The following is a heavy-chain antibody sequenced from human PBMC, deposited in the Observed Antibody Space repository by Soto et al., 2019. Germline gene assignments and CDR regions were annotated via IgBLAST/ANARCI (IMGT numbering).Heavy chain of an antibody. CDR1: GGSFSVYT. CDR2: LNHRGIT. CDR3: SRENPPRAAIPVRKLNTAWWFDP. D-gene: IGHD6-13*01. J-gene: IGHJ5*02. Sequence: KPSETLSLTCAVYGGSFSVYTWSWIRQPPRKGLEWIETLNHRGITHYYPSLERRVSMSVQSSKNHFSLKVHSVTAPDTAVYYCSRENPPRAAIPVRKLNTAWWFDPWCKRT. V-gene: IGHV4-34*01.